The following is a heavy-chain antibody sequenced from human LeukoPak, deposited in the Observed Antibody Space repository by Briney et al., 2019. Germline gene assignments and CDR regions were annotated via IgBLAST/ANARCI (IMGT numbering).Heavy chain of an antibody. CDR1: GFTFSSYW. Sequence: PGGSLRLSCAASGFTFSSYWMSWVRQAPGKGPEWVANIKQDGSEKYYVDSVKGRFTISRDNAKNSLYLQMNSLRAEDTAVYYCARDQVASYFDYWGQGTLVTVSS. D-gene: IGHD2-15*01. CDR3: ARDQVASYFDY. CDR2: IKQDGSEK. V-gene: IGHV3-7*01. J-gene: IGHJ4*02.